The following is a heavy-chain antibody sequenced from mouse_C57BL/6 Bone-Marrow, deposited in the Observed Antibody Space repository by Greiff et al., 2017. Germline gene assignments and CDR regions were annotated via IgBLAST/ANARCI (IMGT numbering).Heavy chain of an antibody. CDR1: GYTFTSYW. V-gene: IGHV1-59*01. J-gene: IGHJ2*01. Sequence: QVQLQQPGAELVRPGTSVKLSCKASGYTFTSYWMHWVKQRPGQGLEWIGVIDPSDSYTNYNQKFEGKATLTVDTSSSTAYMQLSSLTSEDSAVYYCARYYGNSDCFDYWGQGTTLTVSS. D-gene: IGHD1-1*01. CDR2: IDPSDSYT. CDR3: ARYYGNSDCFDY.